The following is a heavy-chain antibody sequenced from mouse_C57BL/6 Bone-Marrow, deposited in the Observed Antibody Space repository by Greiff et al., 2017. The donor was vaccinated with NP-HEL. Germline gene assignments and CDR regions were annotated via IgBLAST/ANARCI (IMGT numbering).Heavy chain of an antibody. D-gene: IGHD1-1*01. CDR3: ARNYYGSSYWFAY. V-gene: IGHV1-67*01. J-gene: IGHJ3*01. CDR2: ISTSYGDA. Sequence: QVQLKESGPELVRPGVSVKISCKGSGSPFPDYAMHWVKQSHAKSLEWIGVISTSYGDASYNQKFKDKATMTVDKSSSTAYMELARLTSEDSAVYYCARNYYGSSYWFAYWGQGTLVTVSA. CDR1: GSPFPDYA.